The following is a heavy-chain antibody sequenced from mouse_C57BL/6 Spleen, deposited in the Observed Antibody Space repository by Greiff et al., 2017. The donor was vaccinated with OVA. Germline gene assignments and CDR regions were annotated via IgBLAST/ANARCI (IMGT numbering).Heavy chain of an antibody. Sequence: QVQLQQSGPELVKPGASVKISCKASGYAFSSSWMNWVKQRPGKGLEWIGRIYPGDGDTNYNGKFKGKATLTADKSSSTAYMQLSSLTSEDSAVYFCAREGGNYQYYAMDYWGQGTSVTVSS. D-gene: IGHD2-1*01. J-gene: IGHJ4*01. CDR2: IYPGDGDT. CDR3: AREGGNYQYYAMDY. CDR1: GYAFSSSW. V-gene: IGHV1-82*01.